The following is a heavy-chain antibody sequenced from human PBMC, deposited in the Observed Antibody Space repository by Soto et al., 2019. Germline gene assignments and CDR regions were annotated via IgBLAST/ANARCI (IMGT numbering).Heavy chain of an antibody. CDR1: GGSISNYY. CDR3: ARSYSTGWFYFDY. J-gene: IGHJ4*02. V-gene: IGHV4-59*01. Sequence: PSETLSLTCTVSGGSISNYYWSWIRQPPGKGLEWIGCIYYSGSTNYNPSLKSRVTISVDTSKNQFSLKLSSVTAADTAVYYCARSYSTGWFYFDYWGQGTLVTVSS. CDR2: IYYSGST. D-gene: IGHD6-19*01.